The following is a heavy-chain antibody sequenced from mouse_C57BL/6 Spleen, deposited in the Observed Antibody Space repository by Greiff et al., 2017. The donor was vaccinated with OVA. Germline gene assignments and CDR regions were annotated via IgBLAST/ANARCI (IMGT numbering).Heavy chain of an antibody. Sequence: VQRVESGPELVKPGASVKISCKASGYAFSSSWMNWVKQRPGKGLEWIGRIYPGDGDTNYNGKFKGKATLTADKSSSTAYMQLSSLTSEDSAVYFCAREGTYYYGSSYGYFDVWGTGTTVTVSS. V-gene: IGHV1-82*01. CDR3: AREGTYYYGSSYGYFDV. CDR1: GYAFSSSW. CDR2: IYPGDGDT. D-gene: IGHD1-1*01. J-gene: IGHJ1*03.